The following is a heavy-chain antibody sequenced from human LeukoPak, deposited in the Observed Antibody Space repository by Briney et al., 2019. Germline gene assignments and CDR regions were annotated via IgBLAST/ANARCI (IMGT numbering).Heavy chain of an antibody. Sequence: MPGGSLRLSCAASGFTFSDYYMSWIRQAPGKGLEWVSYISSSGSTIYYADSVKGRFTISRDNAKNSLYLQMNSLRAEDTAVYYCARDLGSSWYRVGNCWFDPWGQGTLVTVSS. CDR2: ISSSGSTI. J-gene: IGHJ5*02. CDR3: ARDLGSSWYRVGNCWFDP. CDR1: GFTFSDYY. D-gene: IGHD6-13*01. V-gene: IGHV3-11*04.